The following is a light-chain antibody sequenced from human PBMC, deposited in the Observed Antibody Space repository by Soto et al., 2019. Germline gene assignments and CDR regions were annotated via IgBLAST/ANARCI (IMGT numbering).Light chain of an antibody. Sequence: EIVLTQSPATLSLSPGERATLSCSASQNVGNYVAWYQQKPCQAPRLLIFDASNRATGIPVRFSGSGSGTDLTLTISSPEPEDFAVYYCQQRNNWLLTFGGGTKVEIK. CDR1: QNVGNY. V-gene: IGKV3-11*01. CDR3: QQRNNWLLT. J-gene: IGKJ4*01. CDR2: DAS.